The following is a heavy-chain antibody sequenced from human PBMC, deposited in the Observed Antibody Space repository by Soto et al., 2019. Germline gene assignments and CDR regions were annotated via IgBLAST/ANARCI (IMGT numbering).Heavy chain of an antibody. D-gene: IGHD6-13*01. CDR2: ISAYHANT. V-gene: IGHV1-18*01. CDR1: GYTFTSYG. CDR3: GRDSWVFPWDY. Sequence: VQLVQSGAEVKKPEASVKVSCKPSGYTFTSYGISCVRQAPGQGLEWLGRISAYHANTNYPQKLQGRVTMTTDTATSTAYMELSSLRSDDTAVYYCGRDSWVFPWDYWGQGTLVTVSS. J-gene: IGHJ4*02.